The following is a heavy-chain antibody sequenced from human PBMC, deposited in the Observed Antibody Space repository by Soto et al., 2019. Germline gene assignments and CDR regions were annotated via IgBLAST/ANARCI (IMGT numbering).Heavy chain of an antibody. CDR1: GGTFSSYS. V-gene: IGHV1-69*01. CDR3: ARDGGRHSGGIDY. Sequence: QVQLAQSGAEVKKPGSSVKVSCKASGGTFSSYSINWVRQAPGQGLEWMGEIIPIFGTANYAQKVQGRVTITADESTSTAYMELSSLRSEDTAVYYCARDGGRHSGGIDYWGQGTLVTVSS. CDR2: IIPIFGTA. J-gene: IGHJ4*02. D-gene: IGHD1-26*01.